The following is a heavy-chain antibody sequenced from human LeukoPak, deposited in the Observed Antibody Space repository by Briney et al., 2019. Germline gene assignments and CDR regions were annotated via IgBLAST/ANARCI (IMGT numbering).Heavy chain of an antibody. Sequence: ASVKVSCKASGGTFSSYAISWVRQAPGQGLEWMGGIIPIFGTANYAQKFQGRVTMTEDTSTDTAYMELSSLRSEDTAVYYCARLRWLRAFDIWGQGTMVTVSS. CDR2: IIPIFGTA. CDR3: ARLRWLRAFDI. J-gene: IGHJ3*02. CDR1: GGTFSSYA. D-gene: IGHD6-19*01. V-gene: IGHV1-69*06.